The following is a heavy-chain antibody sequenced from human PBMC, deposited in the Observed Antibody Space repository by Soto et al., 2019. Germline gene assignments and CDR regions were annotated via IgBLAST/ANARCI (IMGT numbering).Heavy chain of an antibody. CDR1: GFTFSSYG. Sequence: PGGSLRLSCAASGFTFSSYGMHWVRQAPGKGLEWVAVIWYDGSNKYYADSVKGRFTISRDNSKNTLYLKMNSLRAEDTAVYYCARDPYSTTYYYDSSGYSQGAFDIWGQGTMVTVSS. V-gene: IGHV3-33*01. CDR2: IWYDGSNK. CDR3: ARDPYSTTYYYDSSGYSQGAFDI. D-gene: IGHD3-22*01. J-gene: IGHJ3*02.